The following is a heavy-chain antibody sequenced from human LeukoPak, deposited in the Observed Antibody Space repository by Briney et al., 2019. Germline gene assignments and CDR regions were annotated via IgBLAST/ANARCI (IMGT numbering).Heavy chain of an antibody. Sequence: ASVKVSCKASGYTFTGYYMHWVRQAPGQGLEWMGWISAYNGNTNYARKLQGRVTMTTDTSTSTAYMELRSLRSDDTAVYYCARGDSSWYHYFDYWGQGTLVTVSS. CDR2: ISAYNGNT. V-gene: IGHV1-18*04. D-gene: IGHD6-13*01. CDR3: ARGDSSWYHYFDY. CDR1: GYTFTGYY. J-gene: IGHJ4*02.